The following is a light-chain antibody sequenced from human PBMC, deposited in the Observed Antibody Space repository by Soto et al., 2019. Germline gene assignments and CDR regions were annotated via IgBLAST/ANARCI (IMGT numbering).Light chain of an antibody. V-gene: IGLV1-40*01. CDR2: DNN. CDR1: SSNIGAGYD. Sequence: QSVLTQPPSVSGAPGQRVTISCTGSSSNIGAGYDVHWYQQLPGTAPKVLIYDNNSRPSGVPDRFSGSKSGTSASLAITGLQAEDEADYSCHSYDVSLSGPVFGGGTKLTVL. J-gene: IGLJ2*01. CDR3: HSYDVSLSGPV.